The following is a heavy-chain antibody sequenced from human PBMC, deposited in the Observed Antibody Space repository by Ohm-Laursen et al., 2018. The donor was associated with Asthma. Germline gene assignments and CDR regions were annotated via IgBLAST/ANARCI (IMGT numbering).Heavy chain of an antibody. D-gene: IGHD3-3*01. CDR3: AKGHDFWSGYTIDY. CDR2: ISGSGGST. CDR1: GFTFSSYA. Sequence: GSLRLSCAASGFTFSSYAMSWARQAPAKGLEWVSAISGSGGSTYYADSVKGRFTISRDNSKNTLYLQMNSLRAEDTAVYYCAKGHDFWSGYTIDYWGQGTLVTVSS. J-gene: IGHJ4*02. V-gene: IGHV3-23*01.